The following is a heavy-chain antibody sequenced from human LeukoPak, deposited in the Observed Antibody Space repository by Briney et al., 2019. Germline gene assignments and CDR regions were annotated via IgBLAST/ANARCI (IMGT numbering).Heavy chain of an antibody. J-gene: IGHJ4*02. CDR3: AREVVPAAMFPTTYYFDY. V-gene: IGHV4-61*01. D-gene: IGHD2-2*01. CDR1: GGSVSSGSYY. CDR2: IYYSGST. Sequence: PSETLSVTCTVSGGSVSSGSYYWSWIRQPPGKGLEWIGYIYYSGSTNYNPSLKSRVTISVDTSKNQFSLKLSSVTAADTAVYYCAREVVPAAMFPTTYYFDYWGQGTLVTVSS.